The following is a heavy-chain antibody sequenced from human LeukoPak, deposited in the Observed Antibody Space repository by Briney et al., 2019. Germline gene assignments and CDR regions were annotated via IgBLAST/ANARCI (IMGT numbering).Heavy chain of an antibody. D-gene: IGHD3-22*01. CDR3: ARDPPRSHYYDSSGYYVY. J-gene: IGHJ4*02. CDR2: IYSGGST. Sequence: GGSLRLSCAASGFTVSSNYMSWVRQAPGKGLEWVSVIYSGGSTYYADSVKGRFTISRDNSKNTLYLQMNSLRAEDTAVYCCARDPPRSHYYDSSGYYVYWGQGTLVTVSS. CDR1: GFTVSSNY. V-gene: IGHV3-66*01.